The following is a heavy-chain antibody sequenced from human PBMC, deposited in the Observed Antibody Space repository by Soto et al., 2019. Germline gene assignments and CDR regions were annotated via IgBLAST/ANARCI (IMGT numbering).Heavy chain of an antibody. Sequence: ASVKVSCKASGCSFIDYSILWVRQAPGQRLEWLGWINAGNGNTKYSHKFQDRVTITSDTSATTTYMELRSLRSEDTAVFYCARSGKKTWLPDFWGQGTLVTVSS. V-gene: IGHV1-3*01. J-gene: IGHJ1*01. CDR1: GCSFIDYS. CDR2: INAGNGNT. D-gene: IGHD5-12*01. CDR3: ARSGKKTWLPDF.